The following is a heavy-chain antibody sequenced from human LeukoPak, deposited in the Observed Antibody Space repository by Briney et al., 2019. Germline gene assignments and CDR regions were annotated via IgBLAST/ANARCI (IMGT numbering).Heavy chain of an antibody. V-gene: IGHV1-18*01. CDR3: ARAAAGIAEADPLEY. Sequence: ASVKVSCKASGYTFTSYGISWVRQAPGQGLEWMGWISAYNGNTNYAQKLQGRVTMTTDTSTSTAYMELRSLRSDDTAVYYCARAAAGIAEADPLEYWGQGTLVTVSS. CDR1: GYTFTSYG. J-gene: IGHJ4*02. CDR2: ISAYNGNT. D-gene: IGHD6-19*01.